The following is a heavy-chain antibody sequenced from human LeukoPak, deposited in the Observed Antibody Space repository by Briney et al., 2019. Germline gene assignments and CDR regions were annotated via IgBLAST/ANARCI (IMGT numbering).Heavy chain of an antibody. D-gene: IGHD6-19*01. Sequence: SGGSLTLSYAASGFTFGGSAMRWVGQAAAKELEWISDISGAGRETYYADSVKGRFTISRDNSKNTLYLQLNSLGVEDTAVYFCAKIDSPRIGWRAPFDYWGQGTLVTVSS. CDR1: GFTFGGSA. J-gene: IGHJ4*02. V-gene: IGHV3-23*01. CDR2: ISGAGRET. CDR3: AKIDSPRIGWRAPFDY.